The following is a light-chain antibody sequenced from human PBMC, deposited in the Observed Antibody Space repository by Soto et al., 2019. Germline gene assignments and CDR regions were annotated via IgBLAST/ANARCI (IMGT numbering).Light chain of an antibody. J-gene: IGKJ4*01. Sequence: EIVMTQSPGTLSVSPGERATLSCRASQSVSSNLGWYQQKPGQAPRLLTYGASTRATGIPARFSGSGSGTEFTLTISSLQSEDFAVYYCQQYNNWPGTFGGGTKVEIK. CDR1: QSVSSN. CDR2: GAS. V-gene: IGKV3-15*01. CDR3: QQYNNWPGT.